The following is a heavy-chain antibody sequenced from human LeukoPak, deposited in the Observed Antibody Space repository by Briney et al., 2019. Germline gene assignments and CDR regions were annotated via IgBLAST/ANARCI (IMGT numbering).Heavy chain of an antibody. J-gene: IGHJ3*01. V-gene: IGHV4-61*02. D-gene: IGHD1-26*01. Sequence: SLSLTCTVYGGSISSGSDESSWIRRPAGKGLEWIRRIYTSGSTNYHHSLKMHVSKSVDTSKNQFPLKLSTCNAADTDVYSWARDRRQQSGSNGSIDVWGQGTMVTVPS. CDR3: ARDRRQQSGSNGSIDV. CDR2: IYTSGST. CDR1: GGSISSGSDE.